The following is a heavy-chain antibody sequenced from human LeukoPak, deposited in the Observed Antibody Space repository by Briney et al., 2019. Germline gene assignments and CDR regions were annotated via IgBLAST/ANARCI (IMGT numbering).Heavy chain of an antibody. V-gene: IGHV3-33*06. CDR2: IWFDGKNK. CDR3: AKDRAVAGSDARYYFET. J-gene: IGHJ4*02. D-gene: IGHD6-19*01. Sequence: PGGSLRLSCAASGFSFSENDMHWVRQAPGKGLEWVAVIWFDGKNKYYADSVKGRFTISRDNSGNTLFLEMNSLRVDDSAVYYCAKDRAVAGSDARYYFETWGQGTLVTVS. CDR1: GFSFSEND.